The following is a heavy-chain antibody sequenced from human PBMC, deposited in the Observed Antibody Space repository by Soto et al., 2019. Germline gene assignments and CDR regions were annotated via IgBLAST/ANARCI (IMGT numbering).Heavy chain of an antibody. Sequence: SVKVSCKASGGTFSSYAISWVRQAPGQGLEWMGGIIPIFGTANYAQKFQGRVTITADKSTSTAYMELSSLRSEDTAVYYCASYLAARMYYYGMDVWGQGTTVTVSS. V-gene: IGHV1-69*06. CDR1: GGTFSSYA. CDR2: IIPIFGTA. D-gene: IGHD6-6*01. CDR3: ASYLAARMYYYGMDV. J-gene: IGHJ6*02.